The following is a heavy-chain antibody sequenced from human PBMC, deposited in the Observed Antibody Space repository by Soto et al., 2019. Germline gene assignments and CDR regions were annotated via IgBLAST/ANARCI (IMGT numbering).Heavy chain of an antibody. CDR3: AKDRLSHPLAAPRGDYYYGMDV. J-gene: IGHJ6*02. CDR1: GFTFDDYT. V-gene: IGHV3-43*01. Sequence: PGGSLRLSCAASGFTFDDYTMHWVRQAPGKGLEWVSLISWDGGSTYYADSVKGRFTISRDNSKNSLYLQMNSLRTEDTALYYCAKDRLSHPLAAPRGDYYYGMDVWGQGTTVTVSS. CDR2: ISWDGGST. D-gene: IGHD6-6*01.